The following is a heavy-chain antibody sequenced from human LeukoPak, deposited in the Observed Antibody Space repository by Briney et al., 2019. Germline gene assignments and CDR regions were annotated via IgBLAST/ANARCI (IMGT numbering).Heavy chain of an antibody. V-gene: IGHV3-9*01. J-gene: IGHJ4*02. CDR3: AKDVSNDFWSGYSDY. CDR1: GFTFDDYA. Sequence: GGSLRLSCAASGFTFDDYAMHSVRQAPGKGLEWVSGISWNSGSISYADSVKGRFTISRDNAKNSLYLQMNSLRAEDTALYYCAKDVSNDFWSGYSDYWGQGTLVTVSS. CDR2: ISWNSGSI. D-gene: IGHD3-3*01.